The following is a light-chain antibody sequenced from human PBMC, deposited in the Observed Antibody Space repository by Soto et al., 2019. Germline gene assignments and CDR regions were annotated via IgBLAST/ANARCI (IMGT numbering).Light chain of an antibody. CDR2: GNS. CDR1: SSNIGAGYD. CDR3: KSHDSSLSPYV. J-gene: IGLJ1*01. Sequence: QSVLTQPPSVSGAPGQRVTISCTGSSSNIGAGYDVHWYQQLPGTAPKLLIYGNSNRPSGVPDRFSGSKSGTSASLAITGLQAEDEADFYCKSHDSSLSPYVFGTGTKFTV. V-gene: IGLV1-40*01.